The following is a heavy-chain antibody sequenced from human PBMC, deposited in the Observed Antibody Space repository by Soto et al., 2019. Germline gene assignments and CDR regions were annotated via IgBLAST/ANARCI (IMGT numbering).Heavy chain of an antibody. D-gene: IGHD5-18*01. CDR2: IYSSGST. CDR1: GDSVSSDNYY. Sequence: QVQLQESGTGLVKPSETLSLTCTVSGDSVSSDNYYWTWIRQPPGKGLEWIGYIYSSGSTKYNPSLKSRVTISLDTSSNQFSLKLTSVTAADTAVYYCARDIRGYSRAFDYWGQGTLVTVSS. J-gene: IGHJ4*02. CDR3: ARDIRGYSRAFDY. V-gene: IGHV4-61*01.